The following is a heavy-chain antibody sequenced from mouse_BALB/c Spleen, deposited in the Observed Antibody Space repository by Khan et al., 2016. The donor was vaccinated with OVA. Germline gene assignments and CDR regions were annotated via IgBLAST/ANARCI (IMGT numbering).Heavy chain of an antibody. J-gene: IGHJ2*01. CDR3: ATSYFYGDYFDY. Sequence: EVQLVESGGGLVQPGGSRKLSCAASGFTFNSYGMHWIRQAPEKGLEWVAYISGDSNTIHYADTVKGRFTISRDTPKNTLFLQMTSLMTEDTARYYRATSYFYGDYFDYWGPGTTLTVS. CDR1: GFTFNSYG. CDR2: ISGDSNTI. V-gene: IGHV5-17*02. D-gene: IGHD1-1*01.